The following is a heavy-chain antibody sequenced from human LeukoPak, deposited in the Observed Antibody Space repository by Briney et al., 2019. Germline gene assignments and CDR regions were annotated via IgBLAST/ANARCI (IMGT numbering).Heavy chain of an antibody. Sequence: SETLSLTCSVSGDSISNFHCSWIRQPAGKGLEWIGRIYASGSTNYNPSLKSRVTMSVDMSKNQFSLELTSVTAADTAVYYCARDLYGSGMLDNWGQGTLVSVSS. V-gene: IGHV4-4*07. J-gene: IGHJ4*02. CDR3: ARDLYGSGMLDN. D-gene: IGHD3-10*01. CDR1: GDSISNFH. CDR2: IYASGST.